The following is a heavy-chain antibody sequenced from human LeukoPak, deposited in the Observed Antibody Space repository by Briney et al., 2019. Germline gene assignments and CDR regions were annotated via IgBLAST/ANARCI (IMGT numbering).Heavy chain of an antibody. J-gene: IGHJ4*02. CDR1: GGSYSGYY. V-gene: IGHV4-34*01. CDR2: INHSGST. Sequence: SETLSLTCAVYGGSYSGYYWSWIRQPPGKGLEWIGEINHSGSTNYNPSLKSRVTISVDTSKNQFSLKLSSVTAADTAVYYCAGSDYWGQGTLVTVSS. CDR3: AGSDY.